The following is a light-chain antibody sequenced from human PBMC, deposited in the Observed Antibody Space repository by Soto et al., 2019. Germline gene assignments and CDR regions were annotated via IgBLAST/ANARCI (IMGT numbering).Light chain of an antibody. Sequence: EIVFTQSPGAVSLSPGETATLSCRASRSVSSNYLAWYQQKPGQAPRLLIYGASSRATGIPDRFSGSGSGTEFTLTISSLQSEDFAVYYCQQYNNWPLTFGQGTRLEIK. V-gene: IGKV3-20*01. J-gene: IGKJ5*01. CDR2: GAS. CDR3: QQYNNWPLT. CDR1: RSVSSNY.